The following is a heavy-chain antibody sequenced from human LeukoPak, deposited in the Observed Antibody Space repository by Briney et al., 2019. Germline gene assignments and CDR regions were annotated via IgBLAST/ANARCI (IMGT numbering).Heavy chain of an antibody. D-gene: IGHD2-21*01. CDR3: ARVLNSRLDY. V-gene: IGHV3-11*01. CDR2: IGTGSGTI. J-gene: IGHJ4*02. CDR1: GFTFSDYY. Sequence: GGSLRLSCAASGFTFSDYYMSWIRQAPGKGLEWVSHIGTGSGTIYYAASVKGRFTISRDDAKNSLYLQMNSLRAEDTAVYYCARVLNSRLDYWGQGTLVTVS.